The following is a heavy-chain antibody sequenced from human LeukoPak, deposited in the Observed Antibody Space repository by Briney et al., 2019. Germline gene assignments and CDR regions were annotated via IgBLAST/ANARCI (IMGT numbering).Heavy chain of an antibody. V-gene: IGHV3-49*04. D-gene: IGHD6-19*01. CDR3: TRFRIAVAGTLFDY. CDR1: GFTFGDYA. Sequence: GGSLRLSCTAPGFTFGDYAMSWVRQAPGKGLEWVGFIRSKAYGGTTEYAASVKGRFTISRDDSKSIAYLQMNSLKTEDTAVYYCTRFRIAVAGTLFDYWGQGTLVTVSS. J-gene: IGHJ4*02. CDR2: IRSKAYGGTT.